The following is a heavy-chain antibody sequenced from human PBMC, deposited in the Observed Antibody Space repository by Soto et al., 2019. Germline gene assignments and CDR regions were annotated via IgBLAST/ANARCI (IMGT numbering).Heavy chain of an antibody. V-gene: IGHV4-59*08. CDR1: GGSISSYY. CDR2: IYYGGGT. J-gene: IGHJ3*02. D-gene: IGHD4-17*01. Sequence: SGTLSLTRTVSGGSISSYYWNWIRQPPGKGLEWIGGIYYGGGTNYNPSLKSRVTLSVDTSKNQFSLKLSSVTAADTAVYYCARHFDYPAAFDIWGQGTVVTVS. CDR3: ARHFDYPAAFDI.